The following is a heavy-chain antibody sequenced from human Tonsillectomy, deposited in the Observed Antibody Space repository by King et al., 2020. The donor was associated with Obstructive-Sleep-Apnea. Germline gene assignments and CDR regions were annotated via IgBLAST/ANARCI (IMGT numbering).Heavy chain of an antibody. D-gene: IGHD1-26*01. CDR1: GFTFSSYA. CDR3: AKDPLGVGATYSFDY. V-gene: IGHV3-23*01. Sequence: VQLMESGGGLVQPGGSLRLSCAASGFTFSSYAMSWVRQAPGKGLEWVSGLSGSAGITYYADSVKGRFTISRDNSKNTLYLQMNSLRAEDTAVYYCAKDPLGVGATYSFDYWGQGTLVTVSS. J-gene: IGHJ4*02. CDR2: LSGSAGIT.